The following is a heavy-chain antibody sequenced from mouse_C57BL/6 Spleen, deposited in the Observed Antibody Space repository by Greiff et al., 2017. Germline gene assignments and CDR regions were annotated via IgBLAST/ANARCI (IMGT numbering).Heavy chain of an antibody. J-gene: IGHJ4*01. V-gene: IGHV1-15*01. Sequence: VQVVESGAELVRPGASVTLSCKASGYTFTDYEMHWVKQTPVHGLEWIGAIDPETGGTAYNQKFKGKAILTADKSSSTAYMELRSLTSEDSAVYYCTKLSSYDAMDYWGQGTSVTVSS. CDR3: TKLSSYDAMDY. D-gene: IGHD1-1*01. CDR1: GYTFTDYE. CDR2: IDPETGGT.